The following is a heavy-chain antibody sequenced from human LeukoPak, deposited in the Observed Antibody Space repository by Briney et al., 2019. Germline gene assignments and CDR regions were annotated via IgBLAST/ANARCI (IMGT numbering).Heavy chain of an antibody. J-gene: IGHJ4*02. CDR2: ISAYNGNT. CDR3: ASSRDYYYGSGSHPNDY. D-gene: IGHD3-10*01. V-gene: IGHV1-18*04. CDR1: GYTFTSYG. Sequence: ASVKVSCKASGYTFTSYGISWVRQAPGQGLEWMGWISAYNGNTNYAQKLQGRVTMTTDTSTSTAYMELRSLRPDDTAVYYCASSRDYYYGSGSHPNDYWGQGTLVTVSS.